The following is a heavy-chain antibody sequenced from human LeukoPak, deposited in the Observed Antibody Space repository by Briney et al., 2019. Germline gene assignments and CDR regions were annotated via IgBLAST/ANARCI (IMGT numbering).Heavy chain of an antibody. CDR2: ISYDGSNK. J-gene: IGHJ6*03. V-gene: IGHV3-30*18. D-gene: IGHD5-18*01. CDR3: AKVRYSYGFDYYYYMDV. Sequence: PGGSLRLSCAASGFTFSSYGMHWVRQAPGKGLEWVAVISYDGSNKYYADSVKGRFTISRDNSKNTLYLQMNSLRAEDTAVYYCAKVRYSYGFDYYYYMDVWGKGTTVTVSS. CDR1: GFTFSSYG.